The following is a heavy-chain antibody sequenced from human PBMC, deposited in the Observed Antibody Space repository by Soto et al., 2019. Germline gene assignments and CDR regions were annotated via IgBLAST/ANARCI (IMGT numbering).Heavy chain of an antibody. CDR1: GFTFSSYA. CDR3: AKDSSQLESLGDY. Sequence: EVQLLESGGGLVQPGGSLRLSCAASGFTFSSYAMSLVRQAPGKGLEWVSAISGSGGSTYYADSVKGRFTISRDNSKNTLYLQMNSLRAEDTAVYYCAKDSSQLESLGDYWGQGTLVTVSS. J-gene: IGHJ4*02. D-gene: IGHD1-1*01. CDR2: ISGSGGST. V-gene: IGHV3-23*01.